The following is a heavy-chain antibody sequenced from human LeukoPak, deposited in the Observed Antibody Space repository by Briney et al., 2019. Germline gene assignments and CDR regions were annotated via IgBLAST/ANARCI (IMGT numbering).Heavy chain of an antibody. Sequence: ASVKVSCKASGGTFSSYAISWVRQAPGQGLEWMGWISAYNGNTNYAQKLQGRVTMTTDTSTSTAYMELRSLRSDDTAVYYCARDRGGMRYIDYWGQGTLVTVSS. CDR2: ISAYNGNT. V-gene: IGHV1-18*01. CDR1: GGTFSSYA. J-gene: IGHJ4*02. D-gene: IGHD3-10*01. CDR3: ARDRGGMRYIDY.